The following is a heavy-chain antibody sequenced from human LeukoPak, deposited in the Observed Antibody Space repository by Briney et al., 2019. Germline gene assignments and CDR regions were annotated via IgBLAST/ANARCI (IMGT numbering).Heavy chain of an antibody. V-gene: IGHV3-33*01. CDR3: ARDLAPYDFWSGYVYYYYGMDV. Sequence: PGGSLRLSCAASGFTFSSYGMHWLRQAPGKGLEWVAVIWYDGSNKYYADSVKGRFTISRDNSKNTLYLQMNSLRAEDTAVYYCARDLAPYDFWSGYVYYYYGMDVWGQGTTVTVSS. CDR1: GFTFSSYG. J-gene: IGHJ6*02. D-gene: IGHD3-3*01. CDR2: IWYDGSNK.